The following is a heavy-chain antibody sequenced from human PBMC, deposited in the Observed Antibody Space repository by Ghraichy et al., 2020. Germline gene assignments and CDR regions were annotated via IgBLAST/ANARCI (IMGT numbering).Heavy chain of an antibody. V-gene: IGHV3-30*03. CDR1: GFTFRNYG. CDR3: SGSSGYYGTFDI. Sequence: SCAASGFTFRNYGMHWVRQAPGKGLEWVAVISSDGTYKYYAESVKGRFTISRDDSKSMVYLQMSSLRAGDTAVYYCSGSSGYYGTFDIWGQGTLVSVSS. J-gene: IGHJ4*02. CDR2: ISSDGTYK. D-gene: IGHD3-22*01.